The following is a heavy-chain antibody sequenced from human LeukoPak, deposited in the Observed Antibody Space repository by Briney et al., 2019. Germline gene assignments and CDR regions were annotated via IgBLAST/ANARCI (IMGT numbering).Heavy chain of an antibody. V-gene: IGHV3-48*03. Sequence: GGSLRLSCAASGFTFSSYEMNWVRQAPGKGLEWVSYISSSGSTIYYADSVKGRFTISRDNSKNTLFLQMNSLRAEDTAIYYCTKAPIVSCSGAFCYPFDSWGQGTLVTVSS. CDR2: ISSSGSTI. J-gene: IGHJ4*02. CDR1: GFTFSSYE. CDR3: TKAPIVSCSGAFCYPFDS. D-gene: IGHD2-15*01.